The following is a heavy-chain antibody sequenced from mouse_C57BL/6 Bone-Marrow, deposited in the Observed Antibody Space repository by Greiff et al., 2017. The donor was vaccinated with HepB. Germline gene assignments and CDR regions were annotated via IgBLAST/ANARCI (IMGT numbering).Heavy chain of an antibody. D-gene: IGHD2-10*01. CDR2: ISYSGST. J-gene: IGHJ2*01. Sequence: VQLQQSGPGMVKPSQSLSLTCTVTGYSITSGYDWHWIRHFPGNKLEWMGYISYSGSTNYNPSLKSRISITHDTSKNHFFLKLNSVTTEDTATYYCARGPSYGNYFDYWGQGTTLTVSS. CDR3: ARGPSYGNYFDY. V-gene: IGHV3-1*01. CDR1: GYSITSGYD.